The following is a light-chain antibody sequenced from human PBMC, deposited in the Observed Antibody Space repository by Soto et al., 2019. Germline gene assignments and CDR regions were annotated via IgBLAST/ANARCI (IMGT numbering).Light chain of an antibody. V-gene: IGKV3D-15*01. J-gene: IGKJ4*01. CDR2: GAS. CDR3: QQYDDWLRLT. CDR1: QSVNIY. Sequence: IVMTQSPATLSVSPGESATLSCRASQSVNIYLAWYQQKPGQAPRLLIFGASSRATGIPARFSGSGSGTEFNLTISSLQSEDFAVYFCQQYDDWLRLTFGGGTKV.